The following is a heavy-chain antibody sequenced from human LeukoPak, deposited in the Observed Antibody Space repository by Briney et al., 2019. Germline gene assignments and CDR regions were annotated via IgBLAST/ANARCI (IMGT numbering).Heavy chain of an antibody. CDR2: INTDGSST. Sequence: GGSLRLSCAASGFTFSSYWMHWVRQAPGKGLVWVSRINTDGSSTSYADSVKGRFTISRDNAKNTLYLQMNSLRAKDTAVYYCARARILRFLEWPYYYMDVWGKGTTVTVSS. J-gene: IGHJ6*03. V-gene: IGHV3-74*01. CDR1: GFTFSSYW. CDR3: ARARILRFLEWPYYYMDV. D-gene: IGHD3-3*01.